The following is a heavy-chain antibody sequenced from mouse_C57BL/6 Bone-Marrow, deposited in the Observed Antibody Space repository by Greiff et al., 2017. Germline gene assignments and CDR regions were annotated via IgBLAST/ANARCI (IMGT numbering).Heavy chain of an antibody. V-gene: IGHV1-19*01. J-gene: IGHJ1*03. CDR1: GYTFTDYY. CDR3: ARRRCYWYFEV. Sequence: VQLKESGPVLVKPGASVKMSCKASGYTFTDYYMNWVKQSPGKSLEWIGVINPYNGGTSYNQKFKGKATLTVDKTSSTAYMELNSLTSEDSAVYYIARRRCYWYFEVCGTGRTGTVSS. CDR2: INPYNGGT. D-gene: IGHD1-1*01.